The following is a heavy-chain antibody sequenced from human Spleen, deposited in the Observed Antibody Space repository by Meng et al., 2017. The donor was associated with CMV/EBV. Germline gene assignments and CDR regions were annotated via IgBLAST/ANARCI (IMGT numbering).Heavy chain of an antibody. CDR3: ARDGVGIFGVRTYGMDV. CDR2: ISSSGSTI. J-gene: IGHJ6*02. V-gene: IGHV3-11*04. D-gene: IGHD3-3*01. Sequence: GESLKISCAASGFTFSDYYMSWIRQAPGKGLEWVSYISSSGSTIYYADSVKGRFTISRDNAKNSLYLQMNSLRAEDTAVYYCARDGVGIFGVRTYGMDVWGQGTTVTVSS. CDR1: GFTFSDYY.